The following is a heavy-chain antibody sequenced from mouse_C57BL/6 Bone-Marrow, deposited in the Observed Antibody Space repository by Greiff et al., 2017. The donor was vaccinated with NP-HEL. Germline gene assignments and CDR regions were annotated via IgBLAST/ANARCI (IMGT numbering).Heavy chain of an antibody. CDR2: IDPSDSYT. Sequence: QVQLKQPGAELVRPGTSVKLSCKASGYTFTSYWMHWVKQRPGQGLEWIGVIDPSDSYTHYNQKFKGKATLTVDTSSSTAYMQLSSLTSEDSAVYYCARTGYDGYPWYFDVWGTGTTVTVSS. CDR3: ARTGYDGYPWYFDV. J-gene: IGHJ1*03. V-gene: IGHV1-59*01. D-gene: IGHD2-3*01. CDR1: GYTFTSYW.